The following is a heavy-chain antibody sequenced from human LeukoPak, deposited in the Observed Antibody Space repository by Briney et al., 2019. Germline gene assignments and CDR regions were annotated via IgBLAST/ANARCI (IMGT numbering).Heavy chain of an antibody. CDR2: IIPIFGTA. CDR1: GGTFSSYA. J-gene: IGHJ5*02. Sequence: GASVKVSCKASGGTFSSYAISWVRQAPGQGLEWMGGIIPIFGTANYAQKFQGRVTITADKSTSTAYMELSSLRSEDTAVYYCAGIAAQNVNWFDPWGQGTLVTVSS. D-gene: IGHD6-6*01. V-gene: IGHV1-69*06. CDR3: AGIAAQNVNWFDP.